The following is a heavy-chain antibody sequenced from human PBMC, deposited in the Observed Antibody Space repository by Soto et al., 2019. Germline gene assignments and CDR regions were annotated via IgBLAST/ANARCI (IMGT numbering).Heavy chain of an antibody. CDR3: ARGYSNYAADYYYGMDV. D-gene: IGHD4-4*01. CDR2: INHSGST. Sequence: SETLSLTCAVYGGSFSGYYWSWIRQPPGKGLEWIGEINHSGSTNYNPSLKSRVTISVDTSKNQSSLKLSSVTAADTAVYYCARGYSNYAADYYYGMDVWGQGTTVTVSS. J-gene: IGHJ6*02. CDR1: GGSFSGYY. V-gene: IGHV4-34*01.